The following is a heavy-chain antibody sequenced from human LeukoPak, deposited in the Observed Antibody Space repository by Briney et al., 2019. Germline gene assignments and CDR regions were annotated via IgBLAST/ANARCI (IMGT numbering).Heavy chain of an antibody. Sequence: GGSLRLSCAASGFTFSTHSMNWVRQAPGKGLEWVSSISGSSTYIYYADSVKGRFTISRENAKNSLYLQMSSLRGEDTAVYYCARDLSSSSDMPDYWGQGTLVTVPS. CDR3: ARDLSSSSDMPDY. CDR2: ISGSSTYI. CDR1: GFTFSTHS. D-gene: IGHD6-6*01. J-gene: IGHJ4*02. V-gene: IGHV3-21*01.